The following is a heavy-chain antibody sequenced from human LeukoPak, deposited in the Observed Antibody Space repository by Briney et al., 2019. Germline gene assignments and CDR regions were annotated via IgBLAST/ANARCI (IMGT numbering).Heavy chain of an antibody. Sequence: GGSLRLSCAASGFTFSSYSMNWVRQAPGQGLEWVSIIYSGGTTHYADSVKGRFTISRDNTKNTLYLQMDSLRAEDTAVYYCARTYYSGSGTYQRWFDPWGQGTLVTVSS. CDR2: IYSGGTT. D-gene: IGHD3-10*01. CDR3: ARTYYSGSGTYQRWFDP. V-gene: IGHV3-53*01. J-gene: IGHJ5*02. CDR1: GFTFSSYS.